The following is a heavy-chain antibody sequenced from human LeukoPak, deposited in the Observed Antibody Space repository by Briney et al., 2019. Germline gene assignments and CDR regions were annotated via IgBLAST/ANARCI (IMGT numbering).Heavy chain of an antibody. CDR2: INHSGST. V-gene: IGHV4-34*01. J-gene: IGHJ6*03. Sequence: SETLSLTCAVYGGSFSGYYWSWIRQPPGKGLEWIGEINHSGSTNYNPSLKSRVTISVDTSKNQFSLKLSSVTAADTAVYYCARVYGSGSYYNGYYYYYMYVWGKGTTVTIS. CDR1: GGSFSGYY. D-gene: IGHD3-10*01. CDR3: ARVYGSGSYYNGYYYYYMYV.